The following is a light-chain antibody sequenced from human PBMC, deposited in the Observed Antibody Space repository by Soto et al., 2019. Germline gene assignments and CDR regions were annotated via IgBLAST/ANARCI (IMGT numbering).Light chain of an antibody. CDR3: CSYSSSSALPYV. CDR1: SSDVGGYNY. CDR2: DVT. J-gene: IGLJ1*01. Sequence: QSALTQPASVSGSPGQSITISCSGTSSDVGGYNYVSWYQQLPDKAPKLIIYDVTIRPSGVSNRFSGSKSGNTASLTISGLQAEDEADYFCCSYSSSSALPYVFGTGTKVTVL. V-gene: IGLV2-14*03.